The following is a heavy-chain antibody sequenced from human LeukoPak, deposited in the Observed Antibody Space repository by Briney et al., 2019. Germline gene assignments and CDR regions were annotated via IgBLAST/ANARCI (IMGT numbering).Heavy chain of an antibody. V-gene: IGHV4-59*08. Sequence: SETLSLTCTVSGGSFSRYYWSWIRQPPGKGLECIGYIYYSGSTNNNPSLKNRVTISVDTSKNQFSQKMSSVTAADTAVYYCARLSDSDSSGYYSGFEYWGQGTLVTVSS. CDR3: ARLSDSDSSGYYSGFEY. D-gene: IGHD3-22*01. CDR2: IYYSGST. CDR1: GGSFSRYY. J-gene: IGHJ4*02.